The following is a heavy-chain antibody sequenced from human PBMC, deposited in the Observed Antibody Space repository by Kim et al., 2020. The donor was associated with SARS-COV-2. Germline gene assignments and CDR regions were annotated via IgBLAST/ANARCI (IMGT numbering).Heavy chain of an antibody. J-gene: IGHJ4*02. Sequence: PSPKSRVNISVDTSKNQFSLKLSSVTAAETAVYYCARARITMIVVVKYFDYWGQGTLVTVSS. CDR3: ARARITMIVVVKYFDY. V-gene: IGHV4-31*02. D-gene: IGHD3-22*01.